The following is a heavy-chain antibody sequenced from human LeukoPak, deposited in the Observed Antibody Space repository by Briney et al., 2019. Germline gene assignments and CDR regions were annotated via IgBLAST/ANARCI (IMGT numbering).Heavy chain of an antibody. CDR2: IFPSSDEI. CDR1: GSPFRDFP. CDR3: ARDPYQYDSRGYYSVAFDI. V-gene: IGHV3-23*01. D-gene: IGHD3-22*01. J-gene: IGHJ3*02. Sequence: PGRPLRLSCAASGSPFRDFPMIWVPQAPGKGLEWGSSIFPSSDEIHYADSVKGRFTISRDNSKSTLSLQMNSLRVEDTAVYYCARDPYQYDSRGYYSVAFDIWGQGTKVTVSS.